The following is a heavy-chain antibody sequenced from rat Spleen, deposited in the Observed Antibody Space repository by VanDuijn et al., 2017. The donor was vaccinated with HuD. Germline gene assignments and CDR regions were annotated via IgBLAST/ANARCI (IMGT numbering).Heavy chain of an antibody. Sequence: EVQLVESDGGLVQPGRSLKLSCVASGFTFSDYYMAWVCQAPTKGLEWVATISNDGSSTYYRDSVKGRFTISRDNAKSSLYLQMDSLRSEDTATYYCATQSIIRVPLFDYWGQGVMVTVSS. CDR1: GFTFSDYY. CDR3: ATQSIIRVPLFDY. V-gene: IGHV5-7*01. CDR2: ISNDGSST. J-gene: IGHJ2*01. D-gene: IGHD4-3*01.